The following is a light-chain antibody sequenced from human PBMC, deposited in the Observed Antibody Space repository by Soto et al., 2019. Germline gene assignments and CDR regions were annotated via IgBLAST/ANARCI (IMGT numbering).Light chain of an antibody. J-gene: IGKJ1*01. CDR2: GVS. CDR3: QQYMSSVT. CDR1: QSVDSTF. Sequence: EIVLTQSPGSLSLSPGERATLSCRASQSVDSTFFAWYQKKTGQAPRLLMYGVSKRATDIPDRFSGSGSVTDFTLTISRREPDDVAVYYCQQYMSSVTFGQGTRVEIK. V-gene: IGKV3-20*01.